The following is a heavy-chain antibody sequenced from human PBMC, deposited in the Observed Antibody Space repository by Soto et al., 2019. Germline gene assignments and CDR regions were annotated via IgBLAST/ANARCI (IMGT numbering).Heavy chain of an antibody. D-gene: IGHD6-13*01. J-gene: IGHJ6*02. CDR2: ISSSGSTI. CDR3: ARRSGSWYDYYGMDV. V-gene: IGHV3-48*03. CDR1: GFTFSSYE. Sequence: GGSLRLSCAASGFTFSSYEMNWVRQAPGKGLEWVSYISSSGSTIYFADSVKGRFTVSRDNAKNSLYLQMNSLRAGDTAVYYCARRSGSWYDYYGMDVWGQGTTVTVS.